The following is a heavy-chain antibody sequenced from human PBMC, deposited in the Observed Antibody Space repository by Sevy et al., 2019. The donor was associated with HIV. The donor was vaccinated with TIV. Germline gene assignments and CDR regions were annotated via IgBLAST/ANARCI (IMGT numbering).Heavy chain of an antibody. CDR3: ARAFDRTGTHRLYYYGMDV. J-gene: IGHJ6*02. Sequence: ASVKVSCKASGYTFTSYYMHWVRQAPGQGLEWMGIINPSGGSTSYAQKFQGRVTMTRDTSTSTVYMELSSLRSEDTAVYYCARAFDRTGTHRLYYYGMDVWGQRTTVTVSS. D-gene: IGHD1-7*01. CDR2: INPSGGST. V-gene: IGHV1-46*01. CDR1: GYTFTSYY.